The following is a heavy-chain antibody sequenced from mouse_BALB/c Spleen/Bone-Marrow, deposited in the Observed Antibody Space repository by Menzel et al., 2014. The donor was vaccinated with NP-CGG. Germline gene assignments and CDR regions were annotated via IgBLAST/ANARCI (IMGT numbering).Heavy chain of an antibody. Sequence: QVQLQQSGAELAKPGASVKMSGKASGYTFTDYWMHWVKQRPGQGLEWLGYINPSTGYTDYNQKFKDKATLTADKSSSTAYMQLNSLTSENSAVYYCAGVYDGYYLPLDYWGQGTTLTVSS. J-gene: IGHJ2*01. CDR1: GYTFTDYW. V-gene: IGHV1-7*01. CDR2: INPSTGYT. D-gene: IGHD2-3*01. CDR3: AGVYDGYYLPLDY.